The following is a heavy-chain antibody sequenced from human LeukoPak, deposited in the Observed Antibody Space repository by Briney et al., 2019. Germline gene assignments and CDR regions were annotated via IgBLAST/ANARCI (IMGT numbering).Heavy chain of an antibody. Sequence: PSETLSLTCTVSGGSISSYYWSWIRQPAGKGLEWIGRIYTSGSTNYNPSLKSRVTMSVDTSKNQFSLKLSSVTAADTAVYYCARVPYDSSGYYYGARNWFDPWGQGTLVTVPS. CDR1: GGSISSYY. V-gene: IGHV4-4*07. CDR3: ARVPYDSSGYYYGARNWFDP. CDR2: IYTSGST. J-gene: IGHJ5*02. D-gene: IGHD3-22*01.